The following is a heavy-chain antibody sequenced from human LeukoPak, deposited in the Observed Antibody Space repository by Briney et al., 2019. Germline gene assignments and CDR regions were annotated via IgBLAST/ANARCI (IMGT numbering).Heavy chain of an antibody. Sequence: GGSLILSCAASGFTFSSYWMHWVRQAPGKGLVWVSRINSDGSSTSYADSVKGRFTISRDNAKYTLYLQMNSLRAEDTAVYYCARDPSPYYYDSSFHYYVQWGQGTLVTVSS. CDR2: INSDGSST. V-gene: IGHV3-74*01. D-gene: IGHD3-22*01. CDR1: GFTFSSYW. J-gene: IGHJ4*02. CDR3: ARDPSPYYYDSSFHYYVQ.